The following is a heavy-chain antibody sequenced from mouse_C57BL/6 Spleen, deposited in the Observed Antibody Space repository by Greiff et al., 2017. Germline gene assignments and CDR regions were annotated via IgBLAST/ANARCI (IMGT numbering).Heavy chain of an antibody. Sequence: QVQLQQPGPELVKPGASVKISCKASGYAFSSSWMNWVKQRPGKGLEWIGRIYPGDGDTNYNGKFKGKATLTADKSSSTAYMQLSSLTSEDSAVYCCASEVPFGYWGQGTLVTVSA. V-gene: IGHV1-82*01. CDR2: IYPGDGDT. J-gene: IGHJ3*01. CDR3: ASEVPFGY. CDR1: GYAFSSSW.